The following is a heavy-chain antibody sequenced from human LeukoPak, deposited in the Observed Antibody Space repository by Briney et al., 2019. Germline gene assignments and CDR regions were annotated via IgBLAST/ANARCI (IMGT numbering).Heavy chain of an antibody. CDR1: GFTFSDYY. Sequence: GGSLRLSCAASGFTFSDYYMSWIRQAPGKGLEWVSYISSSGSTTYYADSVRGRFTISRDNAKSSLYLQMNSLRVEDTAVYYCARGVVMTVSNWYFDLWGRGTLVTVSS. D-gene: IGHD2-21*02. V-gene: IGHV3-11*04. J-gene: IGHJ2*01. CDR3: ARGVVMTVSNWYFDL. CDR2: ISSSGSTT.